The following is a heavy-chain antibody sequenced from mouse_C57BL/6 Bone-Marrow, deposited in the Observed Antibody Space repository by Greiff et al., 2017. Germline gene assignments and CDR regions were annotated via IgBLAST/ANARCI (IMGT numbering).Heavy chain of an antibody. D-gene: IGHD2-1*01. CDR3: AREVLYYYYGNYDYFDV. V-gene: IGHV1-52*01. CDR2: IDPSDSET. Sequence: VQLQQPGAELVRPGSSVKLSCKASGYTFTSYWMHWVKQRPIQGLEWIGNIDPSDSETHYNQKFKDKATLTVDKSSSTAYMQLSSLTSEDSAVYYCAREVLYYYYGNYDYFDVWGQGTTLTVSS. CDR1: GYTFTSYW. J-gene: IGHJ2*01.